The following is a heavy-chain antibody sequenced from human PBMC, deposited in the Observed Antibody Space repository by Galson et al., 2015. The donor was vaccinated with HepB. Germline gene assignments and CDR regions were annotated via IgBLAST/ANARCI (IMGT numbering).Heavy chain of an antibody. Sequence: SLRLSCAGSGFTLSNFWVHWVRQVPGKGLVWVSRISPAADGSKTAYADSVRGRFTISRDNTKKMVYLQMNSLRADDTAVYYCAKDHGGPEDYWGQGTLVTVSS. J-gene: IGHJ4*02. CDR2: ISPAADGSKT. CDR1: GFTLSNFW. V-gene: IGHV3-74*01. CDR3: AKDHGGPEDY.